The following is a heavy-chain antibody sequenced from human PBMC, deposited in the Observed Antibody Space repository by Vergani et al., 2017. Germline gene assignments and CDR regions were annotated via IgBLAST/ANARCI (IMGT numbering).Heavy chain of an antibody. D-gene: IGHD3-22*01. CDR2: IYTSGST. CDR3: ARDRYYDSSGYSPWYYYYYMDV. V-gene: IGHV4-4*07. Sequence: QVQLQESGPGLVKPSETLSLTCTVSGGSISSYYWSWIRQPAGKGLEWIGRIYTSGSTNYNPALKSRVTMSVDTSKNQFPLKLSSVTAADTAVYYCARDRYYDSSGYSPWYYYYYMDVWGKGTTVTVSS. CDR1: GGSISSYY. J-gene: IGHJ6*03.